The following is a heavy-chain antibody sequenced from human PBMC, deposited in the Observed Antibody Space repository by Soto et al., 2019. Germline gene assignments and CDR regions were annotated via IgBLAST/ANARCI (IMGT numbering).Heavy chain of an antibody. CDR2: IHGDGGKI. V-gene: IGHV3-7*01. D-gene: IGHD5-18*01. CDR1: GFMFSAYW. CDR3: ARDFYGGYTYGTGDY. Sequence: RRLSCAASGFMFSAYWMSWVRQAPGKGLEWVANIHGDGGKIYYVDSVKGRFTISRDNAKRSLYLQMNSLRAEDTAVYYCARDFYGGYTYGTGDYWGQGDLVTVSS. J-gene: IGHJ4*02.